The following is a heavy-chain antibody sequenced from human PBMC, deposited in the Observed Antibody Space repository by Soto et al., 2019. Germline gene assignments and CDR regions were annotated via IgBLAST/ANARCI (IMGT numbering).Heavy chain of an antibody. CDR3: ARRTPGGSETYYNAGFDP. V-gene: IGHV4-34*01. Sequence: SQTLSLTSAVYGGSFSVYSWTWIRQPPGRGLEWIGEINHSITTNYNPSVKSRVTISVDTSKNQFSLKLSSVTAADTAVYYCARRTPGGSETYYNAGFDPWGQGTLVTVSS. J-gene: IGHJ5*02. CDR2: INHSITT. CDR1: GGSFSVYS. D-gene: IGHD3-10*01.